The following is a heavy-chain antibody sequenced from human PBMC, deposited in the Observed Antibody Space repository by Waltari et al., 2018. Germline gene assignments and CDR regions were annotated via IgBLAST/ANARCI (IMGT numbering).Heavy chain of an antibody. Sequence: QVQLQESGPGLVKPSQTLSLTCTVSGGSISSGGYYWSWIRQHPGKGLEWIGYIDYSGSTYYNPSLKGRVTISVDTSKNQFSLKLSSVTAADTAVYYCARVGFGENGLFDYWGQGTLVTVSS. J-gene: IGHJ4*02. D-gene: IGHD3-10*01. CDR1: GGSISSGGYY. V-gene: IGHV4-31*03. CDR3: ARVGFGENGLFDY. CDR2: IDYSGST.